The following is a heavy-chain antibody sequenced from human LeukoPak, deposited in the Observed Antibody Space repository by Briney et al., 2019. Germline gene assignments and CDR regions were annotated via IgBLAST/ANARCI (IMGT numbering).Heavy chain of an antibody. J-gene: IGHJ4*02. Sequence: PGGSLRLSCAASGFTFSSYAMSWVRQAPGKGLEWVSAISGSGGSTYYADSVKGRFTTSRDNPKNTLYLQMNSLRAEDTAVYYCAKDAGEVSQFWEQWLTYYFDYWGQGTLVTVSS. CDR1: GFTFSSYA. CDR2: ISGSGGST. D-gene: IGHD6-19*01. CDR3: AKDAGEVSQFWEQWLTYYFDY. V-gene: IGHV3-23*01.